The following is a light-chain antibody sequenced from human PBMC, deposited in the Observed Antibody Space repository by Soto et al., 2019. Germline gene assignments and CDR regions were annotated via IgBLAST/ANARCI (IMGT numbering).Light chain of an antibody. Sequence: DIVMTQSPDSLAVSLGERATLNCKSSQSVLYRSNNKNYLAWYQQKSGQPPKLLIYWASTRESGVPDRFSGSGSGTDFTLTINNLQAEDVAVYYCQQYYSALSWTFDQGTKVEI. V-gene: IGKV4-1*01. CDR3: QQYYSALSWT. J-gene: IGKJ1*01. CDR1: QSVLYRSNNKNY. CDR2: WAS.